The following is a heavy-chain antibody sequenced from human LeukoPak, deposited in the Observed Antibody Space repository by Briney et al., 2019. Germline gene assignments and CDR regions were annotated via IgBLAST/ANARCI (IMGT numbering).Heavy chain of an antibody. Sequence: GASVKLSCKASGGTFSSYAISWVRQAPGQGLEWMGWMNPNSGNTGYAQKFQGRVTMTRNTSTSTAYMELSSLRSEDTAVYYCASTVRGYSYGYGGERYYYYYYMDVWGKGTTVTISS. D-gene: IGHD5-18*01. J-gene: IGHJ6*03. CDR3: ASTVRGYSYGYGGERYYYYYYMDV. CDR1: GGTFSSYA. CDR2: MNPNSGNT. V-gene: IGHV1-8*02.